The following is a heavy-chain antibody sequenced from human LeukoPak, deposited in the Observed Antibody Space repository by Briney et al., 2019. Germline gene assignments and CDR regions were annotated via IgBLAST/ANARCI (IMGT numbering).Heavy chain of an antibody. CDR3: ARQGGGSCYEGCWFDP. CDR1: GYSFTSYW. J-gene: IGHJ5*02. V-gene: IGHV5-51*01. D-gene: IGHD2-15*01. CDR2: IYPGDSDT. Sequence: GESLKTSCKGSGYSFTSYWIGWVRQMPGKGLEWMGIIYPGDSDTRYSPSFQGQVTISADKSISTAYLQWSSLKASDTAMYYCARQGGGSCYEGCWFDPWGQGTLVTVSS.